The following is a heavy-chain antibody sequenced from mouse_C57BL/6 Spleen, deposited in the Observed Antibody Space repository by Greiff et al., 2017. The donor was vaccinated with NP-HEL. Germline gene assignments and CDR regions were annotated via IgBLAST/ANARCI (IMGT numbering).Heavy chain of an antibody. CDR1: GFTFSSYA. J-gene: IGHJ3*01. D-gene: IGHD2-4*01. CDR2: ISDGGSYT. V-gene: IGHV5-4*01. CDR3: ARDQRLRAWFAY. Sequence: EVQGVESGGGLVKPGGSLKLSCAASGFTFSSYAMSWVRQTPEKRLEWVATISDGGSYTYYPDNVKGRFTISRDNAKNNLYLQRSHLKSEDTAMYYCARDQRLRAWFAYWGQGTLVTVSA.